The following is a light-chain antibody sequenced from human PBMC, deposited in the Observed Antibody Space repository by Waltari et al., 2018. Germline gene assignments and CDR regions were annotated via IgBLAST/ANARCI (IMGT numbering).Light chain of an antibody. J-gene: IGLJ3*02. V-gene: IGLV4-69*01. CDR3: QTGGHGTWV. Sequence: QQAGKCARFLMKVNSDGTHSKGDEIPDRFSGSSAGAGRYLTISGLQSGDEADDYCQTGGHGTWVFGGGTKLTVL. CDR2: VNSDGTH.